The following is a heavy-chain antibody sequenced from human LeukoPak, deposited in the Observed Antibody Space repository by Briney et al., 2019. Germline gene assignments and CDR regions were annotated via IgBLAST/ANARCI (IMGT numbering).Heavy chain of an antibody. D-gene: IGHD3-22*01. CDR2: MNPNSGNT. CDR3: ARGDDRADDAFDI. Sequence: GASVKVFCKASGYTFTSYDINWVRQATGQGLEWMGWMNPNSGNTGYAQKFQGRVTMTRNTSISTAYMELSSLRSEDTAVYYCARGDDRADDAFDIWGQGTMVTVSS. CDR1: GYTFTSYD. V-gene: IGHV1-8*01. J-gene: IGHJ3*02.